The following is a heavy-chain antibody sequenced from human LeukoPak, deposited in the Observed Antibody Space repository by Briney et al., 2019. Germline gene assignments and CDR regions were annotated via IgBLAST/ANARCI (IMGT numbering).Heavy chain of an antibody. CDR2: IDWDDDK. D-gene: IGHD6-19*01. V-gene: IGHV2-70*11. CDR3: ARIRYYSSGWYFFY. CDR1: GFSLSTSGVG. J-gene: IGHJ4*02. Sequence: SGPTLVNPTQTLTLTCTFSGFSLSTSGVGVGWIRQPPGKALEWLERIDWDDDKYYSTSLKTRLTISKDTSKNQVVLTMTNMDPVDTATYYCARIRYYSSGWYFFYWGQGTLVTVSS.